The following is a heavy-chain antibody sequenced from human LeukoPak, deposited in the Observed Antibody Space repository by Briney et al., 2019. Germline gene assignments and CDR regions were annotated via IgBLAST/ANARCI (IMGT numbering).Heavy chain of an antibody. CDR2: MNPNSGNT. J-gene: IGHJ4*02. CDR3: VKIKYFYRRCYPDY. Sequence: ASVKVSCKASGYTFTSYDINWVRQATGQGLEWMGRMNPNSGNTGYAQKFQGRVTMTRNTAISTAYMELSSLRSEDTAVYYCVKIKYFYRRCYPDYWGQGTLVTGSS. CDR1: GYTFTSYD. V-gene: IGHV1-8*01. D-gene: IGHD2-8*02.